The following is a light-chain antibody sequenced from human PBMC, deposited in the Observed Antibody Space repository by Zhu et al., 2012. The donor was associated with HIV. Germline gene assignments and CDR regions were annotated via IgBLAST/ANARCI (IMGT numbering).Light chain of an antibody. Sequence: ETLLTQFPGTLSLSPGERTILSCKASQSVSRLAWYQQKPGQAPSLLIYDVSSRATGTPDRFSGSGSGTDFTLTIRRLEPEDFAVYYCQQYADSITFGPGTRVGFQT. CDR1: QSVSR. V-gene: IGKV3-20*01. CDR3: QQYADSIT. CDR2: DVS. J-gene: IGKJ3*01.